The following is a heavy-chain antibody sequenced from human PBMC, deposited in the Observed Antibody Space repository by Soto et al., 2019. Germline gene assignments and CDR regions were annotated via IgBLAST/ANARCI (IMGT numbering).Heavy chain of an antibody. J-gene: IGHJ6*02. CDR1: GYSFSSYW. CDR2: IYPGDSDT. V-gene: IGHV5-51*01. CDR3: ARSKRGAYSSGWYSLSGYYNYGIDV. D-gene: IGHD6-19*01. Sequence: HGESLKISCKASGYSFSSYWIGWVRQMPGKGLEWMGIIYPGDSDTKYSPSVQGQVTISADRSISTAYLQWTSLKASDTAMYYCARSKRGAYSSGWYSLSGYYNYGIDVWGQGTTVTVSS.